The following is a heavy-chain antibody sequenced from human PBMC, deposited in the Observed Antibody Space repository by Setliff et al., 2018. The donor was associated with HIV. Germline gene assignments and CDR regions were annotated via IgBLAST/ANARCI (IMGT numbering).Heavy chain of an antibody. D-gene: IGHD3-10*01. CDR2: IDYSGST. CDR3: TRRRGPMVRGVDPTPSYYFDY. V-gene: IGHV4-39*01. CDR1: GDSISSSSYY. Sequence: SETLSLTCTVSGDSISSSSYYWGWIRQPPGKGLESIGSIDYSGSTYYNPSLKSRVTISVDTSKNQFSLRLSSVTAGDTAVYYCTRRRGPMVRGVDPTPSYYFDYWGQGTLVTVSS. J-gene: IGHJ4*02.